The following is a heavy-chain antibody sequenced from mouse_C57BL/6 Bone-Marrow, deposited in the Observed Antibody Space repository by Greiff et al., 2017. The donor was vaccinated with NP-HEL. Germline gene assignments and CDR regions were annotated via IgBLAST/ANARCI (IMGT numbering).Heavy chain of an antibody. J-gene: IGHJ2*01. CDR2: IDPETGGT. V-gene: IGHV1-15*01. D-gene: IGHD1-1*01. Sequence: QVQLQQPGAELVRPGASVTLSCKASGYTFTDYEMHWVKQTPVHGLEWIGAIDPETGGTAYNQKFKGKAILTADKSSSTAYMELRSLTSEDSAVYYCTGYYGSSFHFDYWGQGTTLTVSS. CDR1: GYTFTDYE. CDR3: TGYYGSSFHFDY.